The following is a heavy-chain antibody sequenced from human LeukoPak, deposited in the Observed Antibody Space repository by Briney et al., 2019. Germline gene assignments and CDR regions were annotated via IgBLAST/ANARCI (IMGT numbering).Heavy chain of an antibody. V-gene: IGHV4-34*01. CDR3: ARQGQLVRYYYYYMDV. CDR1: GGSFSGYY. D-gene: IGHD6-13*01. J-gene: IGHJ6*03. Sequence: SETLSLTCAVYGGSFSGYYWSWMCQPPGKGLEWIGEINHSGSTNYNPSLKSRVTISIDTSKKQFSLKLRSVTAADTAVYYCARQGQLVRYYYYYMDVWGKGTTVTVSS. CDR2: INHSGST.